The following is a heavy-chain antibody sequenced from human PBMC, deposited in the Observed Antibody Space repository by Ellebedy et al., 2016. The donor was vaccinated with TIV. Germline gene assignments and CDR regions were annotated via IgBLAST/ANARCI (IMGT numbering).Heavy chain of an antibody. CDR1: GFTFSSYA. D-gene: IGHD6-19*01. Sequence: GESLKISCAASGFTFSSYAMSWVRQAPGKGLEWVSAISGSGGSTYYADSVKGRFTISRDNSKNTLYLQMNSLRAEDTAVYYCAKDLYSSGWGGFDYWGQGTLVTVSS. CDR3: AKDLYSSGWGGFDY. V-gene: IGHV3-23*01. J-gene: IGHJ4*02. CDR2: ISGSGGST.